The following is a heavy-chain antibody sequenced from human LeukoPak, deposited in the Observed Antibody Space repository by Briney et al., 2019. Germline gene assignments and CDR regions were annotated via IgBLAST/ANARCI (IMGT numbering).Heavy chain of an antibody. CDR1: GFTFNSYA. CDR2: ISGSGGST. CDR3: AKDSYYDSSGYIDY. V-gene: IGHV3-23*01. Sequence: GGSLRLSCAASGFTFNSYAMSWVRQAPGKGLEWVSAISGSGGSTYYADSVKGRFTISRDNSKNTLYLQMNSLRAEDTALYYCAKDSYYDSSGYIDYWGQGTLVTVSS. D-gene: IGHD3-22*01. J-gene: IGHJ4*02.